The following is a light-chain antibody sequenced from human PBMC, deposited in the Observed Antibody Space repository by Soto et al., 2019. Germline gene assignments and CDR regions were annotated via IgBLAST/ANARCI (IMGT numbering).Light chain of an antibody. Sequence: DIQMTQSPSSVSASVGDRVTITCRASQGISRWVAWYQQKPGNATKLLIYAASSLQSGVPSRFSGTGSGTDFTLTISSLQPDDFATYYCQEADSFPLTFGGGTKVEIK. J-gene: IGKJ4*01. CDR2: AAS. CDR3: QEADSFPLT. CDR1: QGISRW. V-gene: IGKV1-12*01.